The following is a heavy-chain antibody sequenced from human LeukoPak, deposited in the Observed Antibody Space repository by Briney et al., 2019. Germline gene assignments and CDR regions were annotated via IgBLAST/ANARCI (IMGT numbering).Heavy chain of an antibody. D-gene: IGHD6-19*01. CDR2: IKTKTDGGTP. CDR1: GFTFSDAW. V-gene: IGHV3-15*01. CDR3: ARGYSSGWPIYYFDY. J-gene: IGHJ4*02. Sequence: PGGSLRLSCAASGFTFSDAWMSWVRQAPGKGLEWVGRIKTKTDGGTPDYAAPVKGRFTISRDDSKTTLYLQMNSLKTEDTAVYYCARGYSSGWPIYYFDYWGQGTLVTVSS.